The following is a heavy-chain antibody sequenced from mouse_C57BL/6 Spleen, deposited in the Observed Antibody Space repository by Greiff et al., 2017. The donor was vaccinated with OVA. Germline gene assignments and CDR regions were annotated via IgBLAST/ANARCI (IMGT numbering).Heavy chain of an antibody. CDR2: IHPNSGST. CDR1: GYTFTSYW. J-gene: IGHJ4*01. Sequence: VQLQQPGAELVKPGASVKLSCKASGYTFTSYWMHWVKQRPGQGLEWIGMIHPNSGSTNYNEKFKSKATLTVDKSSSTAYMQLSSLTSEDSAVYYCARGLRRDYAMDYWGQGTSVTVSS. D-gene: IGHD2-4*01. CDR3: ARGLRRDYAMDY. V-gene: IGHV1-64*01.